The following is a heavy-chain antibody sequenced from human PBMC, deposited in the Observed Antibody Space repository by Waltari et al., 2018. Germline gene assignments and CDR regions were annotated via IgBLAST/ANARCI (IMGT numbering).Heavy chain of an antibody. D-gene: IGHD3-22*01. J-gene: IGHJ4*02. V-gene: IGHV3-30*10. CDR1: GFTFSSHA. CDR2: ISFDGGDK. CDR3: ARDYYFDTSGYLDS. Sequence: QVQLVESGGGVVQPGGSLRLSCAASGFTFSSHAMHWVRQAPGKGLEWVAVISFDGGDKHYTDSVKGRFTISRDTSKNMLYLQMSSLRAEDTAVYYCARDYYFDTSGYLDSWGQGTLVTVSS.